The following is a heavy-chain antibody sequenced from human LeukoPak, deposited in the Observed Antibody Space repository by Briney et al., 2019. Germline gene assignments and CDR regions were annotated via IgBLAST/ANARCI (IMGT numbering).Heavy chain of an antibody. V-gene: IGHV4-30-4*08. CDR2: IYYSGST. Sequence: SQTLSLTCTVSGGSISSGGYYWSWIRQHPGKGLEWIGYIYYSGSTYYNPSLKSRVTISVDTSKNQFSLKLSSVTAADTAVYYCARVGVVTAVGYYFDYWGQGTLVTVSS. CDR1: GGSISSGGYY. CDR3: ARVGVVTAVGYYFDY. D-gene: IGHD2-21*02. J-gene: IGHJ4*02.